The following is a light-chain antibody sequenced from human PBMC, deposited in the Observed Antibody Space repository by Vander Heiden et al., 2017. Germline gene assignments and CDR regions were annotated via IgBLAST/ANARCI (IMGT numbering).Light chain of an antibody. CDR1: SSDVGGDIY. V-gene: IGLV2-11*01. CDR2: DVS. CDR3: CSYASSDTWV. J-gene: IGLJ3*02. Sequence: SAPTQPLSVPGSPAPTVTNTGTGTSSDVGGDIYVSWYQQHPAKANKLIIYDVSKWPAGVPDRFSCSKSGNTASRTISGLQTDEEDDYYCCSYASSDTWVFGGGTKVTVL.